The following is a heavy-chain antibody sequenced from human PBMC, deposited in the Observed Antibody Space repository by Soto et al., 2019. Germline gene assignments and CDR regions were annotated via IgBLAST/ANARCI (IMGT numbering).Heavy chain of an antibody. V-gene: IGHV3-48*02. CDR1: GFTFSSYS. J-gene: IGHJ5*02. D-gene: IGHD3-22*01. Sequence: PGGSLRLSCAASGFTFSSYSMNWVRQAPGKGLEWVSYISSSSSTIYYADSVKGRFTISRDNAKNSLYLQMNSLRDEDTAVYYCARDTTDSSGYYPNWFDPWGQGTPVTVSS. CDR2: ISSSSSTI. CDR3: ARDTTDSSGYYPNWFDP.